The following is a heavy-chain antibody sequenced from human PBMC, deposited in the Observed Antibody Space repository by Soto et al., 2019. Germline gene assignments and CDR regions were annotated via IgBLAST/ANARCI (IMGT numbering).Heavy chain of an antibody. J-gene: IGHJ4*02. CDR3: ARVDVDTAMAFDY. CDR1: GGSISSGDYY. CDR2: IYYCGST. Sequence: PSETLSLTCTVSGGSISSGDYYWSWIRQPPGKGLEWIGYIYYCGSTYYNPSLKSRVTISVDTSKNQFSLKLSSVTAADTAVYYCARVDVDTAMAFDYWGQGTQVTSPQ. D-gene: IGHD5-18*01. V-gene: IGHV4-30-4*01.